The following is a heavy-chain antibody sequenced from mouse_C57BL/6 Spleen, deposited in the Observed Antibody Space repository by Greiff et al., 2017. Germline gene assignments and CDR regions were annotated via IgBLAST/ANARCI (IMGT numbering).Heavy chain of an antibody. CDR2: ISDGGSYT. J-gene: IGHJ4*01. CDR1: GFTFSSYA. CDR3: ARRGLGNYGGSAMDY. Sequence: DVMLVESGGGLVKPGGSLKLSCAASGFTFSSYAMSWVRQTPEKRLEWVATISDGGSYTYYPDNVKGRFTISRDNAKNNLYLQMSHLKSEDTAMYYCARRGLGNYGGSAMDYWGQGTSVTVSS. D-gene: IGHD2-1*01. V-gene: IGHV5-4*03.